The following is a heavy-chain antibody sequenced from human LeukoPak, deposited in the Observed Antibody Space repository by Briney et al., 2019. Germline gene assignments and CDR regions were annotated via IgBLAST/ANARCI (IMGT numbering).Heavy chain of an antibody. V-gene: IGHV3-48*01. D-gene: IGHD5-12*01. Sequence: PGGSLRLSCAASGFNFIDYSMNWVRQAPGKGLEWISYIGISSGNTKYADSVKGRFTISRDKARNPLYLQINSLRVEDTAMYYCARDHRYAFDNWGHGTLVTVSS. CDR2: IGISSGNT. CDR1: GFNFIDYS. J-gene: IGHJ4*01. CDR3: ARDHRYAFDN.